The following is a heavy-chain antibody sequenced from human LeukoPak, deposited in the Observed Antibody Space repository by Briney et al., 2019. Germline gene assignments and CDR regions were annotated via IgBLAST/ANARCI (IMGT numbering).Heavy chain of an antibody. D-gene: IGHD6-19*01. CDR1: GFTFSGSA. CDR2: IRSKANSYAT. V-gene: IGHV3-73*01. J-gene: IGHJ5*02. CDR3: TFLIAVAGNWFDP. Sequence: GGSLRLSCATSGFTFSGSAMHWVRQASGKGLEWVGRIRSKANSYATAYPASVKGRFTISRDDSKNTAYLQMNSLKTEDTAVYYCTFLIAVAGNWFDPWGQGTLVTVSS.